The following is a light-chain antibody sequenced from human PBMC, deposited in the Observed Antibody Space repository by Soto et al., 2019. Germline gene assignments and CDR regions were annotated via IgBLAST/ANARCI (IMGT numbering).Light chain of an antibody. Sequence: ILMSKSNTTLSVSPGERATLSCRASQSVSSNLAWYQQKPGQAPRLLIYGASTRATGIPARFSGSGSGTEFTLTISSLESEDFAVYYCQQYTNRPTTFGGGTKLDIK. CDR3: QQYTNRPTT. J-gene: IGKJ4*01. CDR2: GAS. V-gene: IGKV3-15*01. CDR1: QSVSSN.